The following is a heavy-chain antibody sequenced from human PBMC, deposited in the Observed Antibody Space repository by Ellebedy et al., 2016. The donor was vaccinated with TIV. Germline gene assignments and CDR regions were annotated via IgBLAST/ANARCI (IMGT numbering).Heavy chain of an antibody. CDR1: GGSFSGYY. V-gene: IGHV4-34*01. CDR3: ARGRLRPWGYYYGMDA. CDR2: INHSGST. J-gene: IGHJ6*02. D-gene: IGHD4-17*01. Sequence: SETLSLTXVVYGGSFSGYYWSWIRQPPGKGLEWIGEINHSGSTNYNPSLKSRVTISVDTSKNQFSLKLSSVTAADTAVYYCARGRLRPWGYYYGMDAWGQGTTVTVSS.